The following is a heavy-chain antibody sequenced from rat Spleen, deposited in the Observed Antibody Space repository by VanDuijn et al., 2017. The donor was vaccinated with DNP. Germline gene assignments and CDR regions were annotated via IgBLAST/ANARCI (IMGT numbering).Heavy chain of an antibody. CDR1: GYSITSSY. CDR2: ISYSGST. Sequence: EVQLQESGPGLVKPSQSLSLTCSVTGYSITSSYWAWIRKFPGNKMEWMGYISYSGSTRYNPSLKSRISITRDTSENQFFLHLNSVTTEDTATYYCARWVRYLDSWGQGVMVTVSS. CDR3: ARWVRYLDS. D-gene: IGHD1-1*01. V-gene: IGHV3-1*01. J-gene: IGHJ2*01.